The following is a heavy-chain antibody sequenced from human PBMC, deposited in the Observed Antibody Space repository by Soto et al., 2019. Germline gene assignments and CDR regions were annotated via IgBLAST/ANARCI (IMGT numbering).Heavy chain of an antibody. CDR3: ARGGYDFWSGPFDY. CDR1: GGSISNYY. CDR2: IDTSGST. D-gene: IGHD3-3*01. Sequence: NPSETLSLTCTVSGGSISNYYCNWIRQPAGKGLEWIGRIDTSGSTNYNPSLKSRVTMSVDTSKNQFSLKLSSVTAADTAVYYCARGGYDFWSGPFDYWGQGTLVTVSS. V-gene: IGHV4-4*07. J-gene: IGHJ4*02.